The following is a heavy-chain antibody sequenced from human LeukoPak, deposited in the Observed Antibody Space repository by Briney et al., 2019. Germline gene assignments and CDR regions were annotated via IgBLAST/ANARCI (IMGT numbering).Heavy chain of an antibody. Sequence: SETLSLTCAVYGGSFSGYYWSWIRQPPGKGLEWIGEINHSGSTNYNPSLKSRVTISVDTSKNQFSLKLSSVTAADTAVYYCARDRKYYYHRDVGPKETTVTVSS. J-gene: IGHJ6*03. CDR3: ARDRKYYYHRDV. D-gene: IGHD1-14*01. CDR1: GGSFSGYY. CDR2: INHSGST. V-gene: IGHV4-34*01.